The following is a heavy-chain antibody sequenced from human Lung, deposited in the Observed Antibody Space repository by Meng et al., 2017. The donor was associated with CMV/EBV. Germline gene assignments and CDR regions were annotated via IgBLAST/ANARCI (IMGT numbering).Heavy chain of an antibody. V-gene: IGHV3-30-3*01. Sequence: SLKFSCAASGSTFSSYAMHWVRQAPGKGLEWVAVISYDGSNKYYPDSVKGRFTISRDNSKNTLYLQMNSLRAEDTAVYYCARDHNLGFDYWGQGTLVTVSS. CDR1: GSTFSSYA. CDR2: ISYDGSNK. J-gene: IGHJ4*02. D-gene: IGHD1-1*01. CDR3: ARDHNLGFDY.